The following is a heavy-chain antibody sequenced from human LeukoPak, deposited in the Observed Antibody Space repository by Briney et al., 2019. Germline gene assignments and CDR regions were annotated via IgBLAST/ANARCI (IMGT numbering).Heavy chain of an antibody. CDR1: GYTFTSYY. V-gene: IGHV1-46*01. D-gene: IGHD1-26*01. J-gene: IGHJ5*02. CDR3: ARGRGATYWFDP. CDR2: INPSGGST. Sequence: GASVKVSCKASGYTFTSYYMHWVRQAPGQGLEWMGTINPSGGSTYYAQKFQGRVTMTRDTSTSTVYMELSSLRSEDTAVYYCARGRGATYWFDPWGQGTLVTVSS.